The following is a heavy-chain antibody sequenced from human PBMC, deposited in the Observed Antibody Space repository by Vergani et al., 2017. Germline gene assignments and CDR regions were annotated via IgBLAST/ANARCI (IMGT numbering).Heavy chain of an antibody. CDR3: ARSAKIAVAGTLAY. V-gene: IGHV3-7*01. Sequence: EVQLVESGGGLVQPGGSLRLSCAASGFTFSSYWMSWVRQAPGKGLEWVANIKQDGSEKYYVDSVKGRFTISRDNAKNSLYLQMNSLRAEDTAVYYCARSAKIAVAGTLAYWGQGTLVTVSS. CDR1: GFTFSSYW. D-gene: IGHD6-19*01. J-gene: IGHJ4*02. CDR2: IKQDGSEK.